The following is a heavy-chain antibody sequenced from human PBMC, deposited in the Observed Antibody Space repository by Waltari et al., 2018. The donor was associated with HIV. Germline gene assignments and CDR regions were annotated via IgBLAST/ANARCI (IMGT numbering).Heavy chain of an antibody. V-gene: IGHV4-4*07. CDR1: GGSISSYF. D-gene: IGHD6-13*01. CDR3: ASRIRSYSSTWGYFDY. Sequence: QVQLQESGPGLVKPSETLSLTCTVSGGSISSYFWSWIRQPAGKGLEWIGRIYTSGSTNYNPSLKSRVTMSVDTSKNQFSLKLSSVTAADTAVYYCASRIRSYSSTWGYFDYWGQGTLVTVSS. CDR2: IYTSGST. J-gene: IGHJ4*02.